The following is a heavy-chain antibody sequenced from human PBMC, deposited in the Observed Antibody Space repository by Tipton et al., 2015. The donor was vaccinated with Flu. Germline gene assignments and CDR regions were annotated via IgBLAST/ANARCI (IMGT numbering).Heavy chain of an antibody. Sequence: QSGPEVKKPGESLKISCKGSGYSFTSYWIGWVRQMPGKGLEWMGIIYPGDSDTRYSPSFQGQVTISADKSISTAYLQWSSLKASDTAMYYCARHGAGSTMVRGVIIDYWGQGTLVTVSS. J-gene: IGHJ4*02. V-gene: IGHV5-51*01. D-gene: IGHD3-10*01. CDR1: GYSFTSYW. CDR2: IYPGDSDT. CDR3: ARHGAGSTMVRGVIIDY.